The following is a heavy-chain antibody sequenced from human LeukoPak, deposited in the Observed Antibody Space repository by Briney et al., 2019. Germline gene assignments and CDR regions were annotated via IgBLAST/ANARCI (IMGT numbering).Heavy chain of an antibody. J-gene: IGHJ4*02. D-gene: IGHD6-13*01. CDR1: GFTFSNAW. V-gene: IGHV3-15*01. Sequence: GGSLRLSCAASGFTFSNAWMSWVRQAPGKGLEWVGRIKSKTDGGTTDYAAPVKGRFTISRDDSQDTLYLQMNSLETEGTAVYYCTTHSRIAAAGTFDYWGQGTLVTVSS. CDR3: TTHSRIAAAGTFDY. CDR2: IKSKTDGGTT.